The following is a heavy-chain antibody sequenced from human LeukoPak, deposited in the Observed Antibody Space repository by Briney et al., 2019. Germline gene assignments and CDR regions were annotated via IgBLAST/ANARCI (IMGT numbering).Heavy chain of an antibody. J-gene: IGHJ3*02. D-gene: IGHD3-22*01. CDR2: INPGGGRT. V-gene: IGHV1-46*01. Sequence: ASVKASCKASGYTFTSFYMHWVRQAPGQGLEWVGVINPGGGRTTYAQKFQGRVTMTRDTSTSTVNMELSSLRSEDTAVYYCARGAYYFDSRHPDVFDIWGQGTMVTVSS. CDR1: GYTFTSFY. CDR3: ARGAYYFDSRHPDVFDI.